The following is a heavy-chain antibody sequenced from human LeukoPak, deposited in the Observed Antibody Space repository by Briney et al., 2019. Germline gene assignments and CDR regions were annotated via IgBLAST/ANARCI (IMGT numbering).Heavy chain of an antibody. CDR2: IYSGGST. CDR1: GFTISSND. V-gene: IGHV3-53*01. J-gene: IGHJ4*02. Sequence: GGSLSLTCAASGFTISSNDLSWVRQPPGKGPDWVWVIYSGGSTYYADSVKGRFTISRDNSKNTLYLQMNSLRAEDTAVYYCARIPDYYDSSGYFRNWGQGTLVTVSS. D-gene: IGHD3-22*01. CDR3: ARIPDYYDSSGYFRN.